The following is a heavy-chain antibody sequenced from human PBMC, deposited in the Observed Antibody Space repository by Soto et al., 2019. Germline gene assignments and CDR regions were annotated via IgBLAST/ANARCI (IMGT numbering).Heavy chain of an antibody. D-gene: IGHD6-25*01. V-gene: IGHV3-21*01. CDR2: ISDDSNYI. CDR3: SRETEAAVDY. J-gene: IGHJ4*02. CDR1: GFTFSRYS. Sequence: PGGSLRLSCAASGFTFSRYSLNWVRQAPGKGLEWVSSISDDSNYIYYADSVKGRFTISRDNAQNSLSLQMNSLRAQDTAVYYCSRETEAAVDYWGQGALVTVSS.